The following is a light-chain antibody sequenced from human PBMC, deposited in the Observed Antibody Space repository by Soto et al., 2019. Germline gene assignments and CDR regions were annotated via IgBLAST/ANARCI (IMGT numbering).Light chain of an antibody. CDR1: QSVNSNF. Sequence: EIVLTQSPGTLSLSPGERATLSCRASQSVNSNFLAWYQQKPAQAPRLLIYGASSRATGIPDRFSGSASGTDFTLTISRLEPEDFAVYYCQHSGSSPLYTFGQGTKLEIK. CDR2: GAS. J-gene: IGKJ2*01. V-gene: IGKV3-20*01. CDR3: QHSGSSPLYT.